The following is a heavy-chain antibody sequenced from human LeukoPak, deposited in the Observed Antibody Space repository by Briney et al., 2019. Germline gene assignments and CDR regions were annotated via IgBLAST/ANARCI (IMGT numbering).Heavy chain of an antibody. Sequence: SDGSNKYYADSVKGRFTISRDNSKNTLYLQMNSLRAEDTAVYYCAKGHSSYYYYFYGMDVWGQGTTVTVSS. CDR2: SDGSNK. CDR3: AKGHSSYYYYFYGMDV. D-gene: IGHD3-22*01. V-gene: IGHV3-30*18. J-gene: IGHJ6*02.